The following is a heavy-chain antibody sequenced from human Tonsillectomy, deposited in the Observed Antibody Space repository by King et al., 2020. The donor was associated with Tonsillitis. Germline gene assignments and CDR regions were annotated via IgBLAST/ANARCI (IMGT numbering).Heavy chain of an antibody. CDR3: ARYGDGYNIDY. CDR1: GFTFSSYS. D-gene: IGHD5-24*01. Sequence: VQLVESGGGLVKPGGSLRLSCAASGFTFSSYSMNWVRQAPGKGLEWVSSISSSSSYIYYADSVKGRFTISRDNAKNLLYLQMNSLRAEDTAVYYCARYGDGYNIDYWGQGTLVTVSS. CDR2: ISSSSSYI. V-gene: IGHV3-21*01. J-gene: IGHJ4*02.